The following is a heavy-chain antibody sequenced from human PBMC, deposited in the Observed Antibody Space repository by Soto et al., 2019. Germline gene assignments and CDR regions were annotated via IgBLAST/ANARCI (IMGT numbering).Heavy chain of an antibody. CDR2: IYSGGST. D-gene: IGHD4-17*01. CDR1: EFTVSSNY. J-gene: IGHJ4*02. V-gene: IGHV3-53*01. CDR3: ARGSAYSDYDLEY. Sequence: EVQLVESGGGLIQPGGSLRLSCAAYEFTVSSNYMSWVRQAPGKGLEWVSVIYSGGSTYYTDSVKGRFTISRDKSTNTLYLHMNSLRAEDTAVYYCARGSAYSDYDLEYWGQGTLVTVSS.